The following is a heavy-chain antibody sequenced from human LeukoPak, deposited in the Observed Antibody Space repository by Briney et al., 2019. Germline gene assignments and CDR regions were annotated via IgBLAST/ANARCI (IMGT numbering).Heavy chain of an antibody. CDR3: ARAGRLDTATSFDY. CDR1: GYTFTGYY. J-gene: IGHJ4*02. Sequence: ASVKVSCKASGYTFTGYYMHWVRQAPGQGLEWMGWINPNSGGTNYAQKFQGRVTMTRDTSISTAYMELSSLRSEDTAVYYCARAGRLDTATSFDYWGQGTLVTVSS. D-gene: IGHD5-18*01. CDR2: INPNSGGT. V-gene: IGHV1-2*02.